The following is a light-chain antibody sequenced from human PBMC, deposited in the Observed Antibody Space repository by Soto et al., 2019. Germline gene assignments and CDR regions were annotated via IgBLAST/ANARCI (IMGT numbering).Light chain of an antibody. Sequence: QSALTQPPSASGSPGQSVTISCTGTSSDVGGYNYVSWYQQHPGKAPKLMIYEVSKRPSGVPDRFSGSKSGNTASLTVSGLPAEDEADYYCSSYAGSNNRVFGTGTKLTVL. J-gene: IGLJ1*01. CDR2: EVS. V-gene: IGLV2-8*01. CDR1: SSDVGGYNY. CDR3: SSYAGSNNRV.